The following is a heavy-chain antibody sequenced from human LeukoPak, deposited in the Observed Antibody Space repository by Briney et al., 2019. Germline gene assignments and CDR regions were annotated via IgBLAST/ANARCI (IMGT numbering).Heavy chain of an antibody. J-gene: IGHJ4*02. CDR2: INPNSGGT. D-gene: IGHD2-15*01. V-gene: IGHV1-2*02. CDR3: ARDRVYCSGGSCYSREREYYFDY. Sequence: ASVKVSCKASGYTFTGYYMHWVRQAPGQGLGWMGWINPNSGGTNYAQKFQGRVTMTRDTSISTAYMELSRLRSDDTAVYYCARDRVYCSGGSCYSREREYYFDYWGQGTLVTVSS. CDR1: GYTFTGYY.